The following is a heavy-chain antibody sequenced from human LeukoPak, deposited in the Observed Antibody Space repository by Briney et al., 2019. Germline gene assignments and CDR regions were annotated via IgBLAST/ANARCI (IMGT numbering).Heavy chain of an antibody. Sequence: ASVKVSCKASGYTFTGYYMHWVRQAPGQGLEWMGWIKPNSGGTNYAQKFQGRVTMTRDTSISTAYMELSRLRSDDTAVYYCARAPTCSGGSCYTPYYYYYMDVWGKGTTVTVSS. CDR3: ARAPTCSGGSCYTPYYYYYMDV. CDR2: IKPNSGGT. D-gene: IGHD2-15*01. J-gene: IGHJ6*03. V-gene: IGHV1-2*02. CDR1: GYTFTGYY.